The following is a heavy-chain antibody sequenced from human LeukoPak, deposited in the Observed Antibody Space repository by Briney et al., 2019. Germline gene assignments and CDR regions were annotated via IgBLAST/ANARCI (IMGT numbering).Heavy chain of an antibody. V-gene: IGHV4-61*02. CDR2: IYTSGST. J-gene: IGHJ6*03. Sequence: PSETLSLTCTVSGGSISSGSYYWSWIRQPAGKGLEWIGRIYTSGSTNYNPSLKSRVTISVDTSKNQFSLKLSSVTAADTAVYYCAREGTVTTDSYYYYYMDVWGKGTTVTVSS. D-gene: IGHD4-11*01. CDR3: AREGTVTTDSYYYYYMDV. CDR1: GGSISSGSYY.